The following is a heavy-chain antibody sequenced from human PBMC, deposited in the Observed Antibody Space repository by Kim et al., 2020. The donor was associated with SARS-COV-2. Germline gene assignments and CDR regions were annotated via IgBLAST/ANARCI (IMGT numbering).Heavy chain of an antibody. CDR2: INAGNGNT. Sequence: ASVKVSCKASGYTFTSYAMHWVRQAPGQRLEWMGWINAGNGNTKYSQKFQGRVTITRDTSASTAYMELSSLRSEDTAVYYCAREPYSSSWYVGWFDPWGQGTLVTVSS. J-gene: IGHJ5*02. V-gene: IGHV1-3*01. CDR3: AREPYSSSWYVGWFDP. D-gene: IGHD6-13*01. CDR1: GYTFTSYA.